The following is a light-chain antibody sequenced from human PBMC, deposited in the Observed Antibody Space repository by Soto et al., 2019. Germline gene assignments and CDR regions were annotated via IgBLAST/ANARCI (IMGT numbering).Light chain of an antibody. CDR3: SSYTTSNTRQIV. J-gene: IGLJ1*01. CDR2: DVS. V-gene: IGLV2-14*01. Sequence: QSVLTQPASVSGSPGQSIVISCTGASSDVGAYDYVSWYQQYPGKAPKLMIYDVSNRPSGVSDRFSGSKSGNTASLTISGLQAEDEADYYCSSYTTSNTRQIVFGTGTKVTVL. CDR1: SSDVGAYDY.